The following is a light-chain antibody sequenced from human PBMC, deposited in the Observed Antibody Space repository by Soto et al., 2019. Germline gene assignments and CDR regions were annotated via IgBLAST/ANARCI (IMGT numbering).Light chain of an antibody. V-gene: IGKV1-12*01. Sequence: DIQMTQSPPSVSASVGDRVTITCRASQDVGKWLAWYQQKPGKAPTLLIHGASSLQSGVPPRYSGSGYGTDFTLTISSLQPEDFAVYYCHQYNSWPRGTFGPGTKSGNQT. J-gene: IGKJ3*01. CDR3: HQYNSWPRGT. CDR1: QDVGKW. CDR2: GAS.